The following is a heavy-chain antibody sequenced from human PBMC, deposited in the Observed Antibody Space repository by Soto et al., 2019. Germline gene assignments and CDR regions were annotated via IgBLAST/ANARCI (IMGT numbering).Heavy chain of an antibody. D-gene: IGHD3-22*01. CDR1: GFTFWTYA. V-gene: IGHV3-23*01. J-gene: IGHJ1*01. CDR2: ISGTGGGT. CDR3: ARHPPPGYYYDSSGYYGYFQH. Sequence: LRLSCAASGFTFWTYAMSWVRQAPGKGLEWVSVISGTGGGTSYADSVKGRFTISRDNSKNTLYLQMNSLGVEDTAVYYCARHPPPGYYYDSSGYYGYFQHWGQGTPVTVSS.